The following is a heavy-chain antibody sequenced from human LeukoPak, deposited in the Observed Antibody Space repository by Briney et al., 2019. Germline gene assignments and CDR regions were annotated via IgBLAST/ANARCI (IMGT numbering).Heavy chain of an antibody. D-gene: IGHD1-1*01. Sequence: SETLSLTCTVSGGSVSSGSDYWSWIRQPAGKGLEWIGRIYTSGSTNYNPSLKSRVTISLDTSKNQFSLKLSSVTAADTAVYYCARVGFGTVDYWGQGTLATVSS. V-gene: IGHV4-61*10. CDR1: GGSVSSGSDY. CDR3: ARVGFGTVDY. J-gene: IGHJ4*02. CDR2: IYTSGST.